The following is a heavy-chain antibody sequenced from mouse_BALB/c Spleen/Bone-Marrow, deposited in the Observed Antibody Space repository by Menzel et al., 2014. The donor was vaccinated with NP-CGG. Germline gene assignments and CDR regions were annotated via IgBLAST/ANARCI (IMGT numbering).Heavy chain of an antibody. J-gene: IGHJ3*01. D-gene: IGHD1-2*01. CDR1: AYSITSGYG. CDR3: VREARTTARFAY. V-gene: IGHV3-1*02. Sequence: EVQLQESGPVLVKPSQSLSLTCTVTAYSITSGYGWHWIRQFPGNKLEWMGYIHYSGSTHYNPSLKSRISITRDTSKNQFFLQLNSVTTEDTATYYCVREARTTARFAYWGQGTLVTVSA. CDR2: IHYSGST.